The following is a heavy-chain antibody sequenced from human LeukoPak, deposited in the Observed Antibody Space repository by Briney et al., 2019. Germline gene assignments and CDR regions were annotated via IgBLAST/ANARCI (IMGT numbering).Heavy chain of an antibody. D-gene: IGHD4-23*01. J-gene: IGHJ4*02. Sequence: ASVKVSCKASGYTFTDYYMHWVRQAPGQGLEWMGWINPNSGGTDYAQKFQGRVTMTRDTSIITAYMELSRLRSDDTAVYYCARGIYGGTMYYFDYWGQGTLVTVSS. V-gene: IGHV1-2*02. CDR2: INPNSGGT. CDR1: GYTFTDYY. CDR3: ARGIYGGTMYYFDY.